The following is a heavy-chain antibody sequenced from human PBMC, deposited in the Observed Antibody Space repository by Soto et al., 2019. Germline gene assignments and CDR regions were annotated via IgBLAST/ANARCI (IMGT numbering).Heavy chain of an antibody. V-gene: IGHV3-72*01. CDR2: TRNKANSYTT. Sequence: GGSLRLSCAASGFTFSDHYMDWVRQAPGKGLEWVGRTRNKANSYTTEYAASVKGRFTISRDDSKNSLYLQMNSLKTEDTAVYYCARGHCSGGSCYRFDPWGQGTLVTVSS. CDR3: ARGHCSGGSCYRFDP. D-gene: IGHD2-15*01. J-gene: IGHJ5*02. CDR1: GFTFSDHY.